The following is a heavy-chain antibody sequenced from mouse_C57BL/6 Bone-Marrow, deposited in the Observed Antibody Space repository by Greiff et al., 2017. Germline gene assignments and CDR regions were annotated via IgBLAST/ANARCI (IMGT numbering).Heavy chain of an antibody. Sequence: QVQLQQPGAELVMPGASVKLSCKASGYTFTSYWMHWVKQRPGQGLEWIGEIDPSDSYTNYNQKFKGKSTLTVDKSSSTAYMQLRSLTSEDSAVYYCARSFSYSAGSCAMYYWGQGTSVTVSS. CDR3: ARSFSYSAGSCAMYY. J-gene: IGHJ4*01. CDR1: GYTFTSYW. CDR2: IDPSDSYT. V-gene: IGHV1-69*01. D-gene: IGHD1-1*01.